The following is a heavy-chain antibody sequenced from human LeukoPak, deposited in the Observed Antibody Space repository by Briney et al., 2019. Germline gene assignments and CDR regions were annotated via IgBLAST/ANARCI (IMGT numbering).Heavy chain of an antibody. Sequence: GGSLRLSCAASGFTFSSYGMHWVRQAPGKGLEWVAFIRYDGSNKYYADSVKGRFTISRDNAKNSLYLQMNSLRAEDTAVYYCAKSPYGSGSRPFDYWGQGTLVTVSS. D-gene: IGHD3-10*01. CDR2: IRYDGSNK. CDR3: AKSPYGSGSRPFDY. V-gene: IGHV3-30*02. J-gene: IGHJ4*02. CDR1: GFTFSSYG.